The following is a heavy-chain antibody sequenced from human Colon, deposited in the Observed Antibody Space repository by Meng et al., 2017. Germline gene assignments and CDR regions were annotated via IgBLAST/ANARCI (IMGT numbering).Heavy chain of an antibody. CDR1: GFTFSNYW. Sequence: VQLVESGRGGVQPGRSPRLSCAASGFTFSNYWMNWVRQVPGKGLVWVSRISNDESNIKYADSVKGRFTISRDNAKNTLYLQMNNLRAEDSAVYYCAKDLRWNALDMWGPGTLVTVSS. J-gene: IGHJ3*02. D-gene: IGHD2-15*01. CDR2: ISNDESNI. V-gene: IGHV3-74*03. CDR3: AKDLRWNALDM.